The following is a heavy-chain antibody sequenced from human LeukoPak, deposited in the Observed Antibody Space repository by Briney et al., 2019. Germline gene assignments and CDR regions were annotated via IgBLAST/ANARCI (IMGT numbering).Heavy chain of an antibody. J-gene: IGHJ4*02. CDR3: ARTNSGYDSFDY. CDR2: IGGSTGYT. Sequence: GGSLRLSCAASGFTFSDYYMSWIRQAPGKGLEWVSYIGGSTGYTNYADSVKGRFTISRDNAKNSLFLHMNSLRAEDTAVYYCARTNSGYDSFDYWGQGTLVTVSS. CDR1: GFTFSDYY. D-gene: IGHD5-12*01. V-gene: IGHV3-11*03.